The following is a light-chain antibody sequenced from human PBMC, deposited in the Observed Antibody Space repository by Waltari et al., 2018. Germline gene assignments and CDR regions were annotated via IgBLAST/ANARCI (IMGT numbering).Light chain of an antibody. CDR3: QQYWSIPWT. CDR2: AAS. CDR1: YAFTNS. V-gene: IGKV1-NL1*01. Sequence: IQMTQSPSSLDASIGDRVTITCRASYAFTNSLAWYQQKPGKAPKLLLYAASRLESGVPSRFSGSVSGTEYTLTISSLQPEDFATYYCQQYWSIPWTFGQGTKVEI. J-gene: IGKJ1*01.